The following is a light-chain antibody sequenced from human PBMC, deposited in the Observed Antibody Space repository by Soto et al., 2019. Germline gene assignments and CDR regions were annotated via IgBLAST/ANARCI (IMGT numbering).Light chain of an antibody. CDR3: QQSYSTLEWT. Sequence: DIQMTHAPSSLSASVGDRVTITCRASQSISSYLNWYQQKPGKAPKLLIYAASSLQSGVPSRFSGSGSGTDFTLTISSLQPEDFATYYCQQSYSTLEWTFGQGTRWIS. V-gene: IGKV1-39*01. CDR2: AAS. CDR1: QSISSY. J-gene: IGKJ1*01.